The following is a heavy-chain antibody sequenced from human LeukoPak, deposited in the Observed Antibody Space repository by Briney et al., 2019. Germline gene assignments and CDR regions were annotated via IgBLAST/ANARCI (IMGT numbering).Heavy chain of an antibody. V-gene: IGHV1-69*13. Sequence: GASVTVSCKASGYTFTSYGISWVRQAPGQELEWMGGSIPIFGTANYAQKFQGRVTITADESTSTAYMELSSLRSEDTAVYYCARDPITVTTGGRYYYYGMDVWGKGTTVTVSS. CDR2: SIPIFGTA. CDR1: GYTFTSYG. D-gene: IGHD4-11*01. J-gene: IGHJ6*04. CDR3: ARDPITVTTGGRYYYYGMDV.